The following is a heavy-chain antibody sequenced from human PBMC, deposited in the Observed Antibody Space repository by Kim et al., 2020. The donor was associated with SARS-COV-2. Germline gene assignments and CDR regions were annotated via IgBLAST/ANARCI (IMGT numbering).Heavy chain of an antibody. V-gene: IGHV1-69*13. CDR3: ARDEGATGYNWFDP. J-gene: IGHJ5*02. D-gene: IGHD1-26*01. CDR1: GGTFSSYA. Sequence: SVKVSCKASGGTFSSYAISWVRQAPGQGLEWMGGIIPIFGTANYAQKFQGRVTITADESTSTAYMELSSLRSEDTAVYYCARDEGATGYNWFDPWGQGTLVTVSS. CDR2: IIPIFGTA.